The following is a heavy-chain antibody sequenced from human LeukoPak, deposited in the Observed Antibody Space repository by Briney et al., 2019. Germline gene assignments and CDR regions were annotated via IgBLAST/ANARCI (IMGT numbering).Heavy chain of an antibody. V-gene: IGHV1-18*04. CDR1: GYTFTGYY. Sequence: ASVKVSCKTSGYTFTGYYMHWVRQAPGQGLEWMGWISAYNGNTNYAQKLQGRVTMTTDTSTSTAYMELRSLRSDDTAVYYCAREPKLRYFDWLYAFDIWGQGTMVTVSS. CDR3: AREPKLRYFDWLYAFDI. D-gene: IGHD3-9*01. CDR2: ISAYNGNT. J-gene: IGHJ3*02.